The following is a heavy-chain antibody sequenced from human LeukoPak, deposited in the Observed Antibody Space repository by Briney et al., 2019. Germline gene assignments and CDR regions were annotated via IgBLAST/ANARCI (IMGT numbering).Heavy chain of an antibody. J-gene: IGHJ4*02. V-gene: IGHV3-48*04. CDR2: ISSSSSTI. CDR1: GFTFSSYS. D-gene: IGHD4-23*01. CDR3: ASLSLRWSDY. Sequence: GGSLRLSCAASGFTFSSYSMNWVRQAPGKGLEWVSYISSSSSTIYYADSVKGRFTISRDNARNSLYLQMNSLRAENTAVYYCASLSLRWSDYWGQGTLVTVSS.